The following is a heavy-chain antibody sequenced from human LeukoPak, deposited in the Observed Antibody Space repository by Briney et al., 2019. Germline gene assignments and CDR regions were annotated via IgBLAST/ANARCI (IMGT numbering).Heavy chain of an antibody. CDR1: GGSISSGSYY. CDR2: INHSGST. J-gene: IGHJ4*02. Sequence: PSQTLSLTCTVSGGSISSGSYYWSWIRQPPGKGLEWIGEINHSGSTNYDPSLKSRVTISVDTSKNQFSLKLSSVTAADTAVYYCARHNIGGEVDYWSQGTLVTVSS. CDR3: ARHNIGGEVDY. V-gene: IGHV4-39*01. D-gene: IGHD4-17*01.